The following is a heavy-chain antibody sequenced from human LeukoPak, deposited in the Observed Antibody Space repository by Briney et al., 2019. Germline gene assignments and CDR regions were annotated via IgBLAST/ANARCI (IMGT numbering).Heavy chain of an antibody. V-gene: IGHV3-23*01. CDR3: AKDGIPGIVGATAEDY. J-gene: IGHJ4*02. CDR2: ISGSGGST. Sequence: GGSLRLSCAASGFTFSSYAMSWVRQAPGKGLEWVSAISGSGGSTYYADSVKGRFTISRDNSKNTLYLQMNSLRAEDTAVYYCAKDGIPGIVGATAEDYWGQGTLVTVSS. D-gene: IGHD1-26*01. CDR1: GFTFSSYA.